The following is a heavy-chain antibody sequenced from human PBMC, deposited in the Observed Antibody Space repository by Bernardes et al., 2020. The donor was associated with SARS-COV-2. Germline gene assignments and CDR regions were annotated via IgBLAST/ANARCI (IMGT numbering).Heavy chain of an antibody. CDR2: IYWDDDK. V-gene: IGHV2-5*02. CDR1: GFSLSTSGVG. CDR3: AHRGGNWNAGYFDY. J-gene: IGHJ4*02. Sequence: SFPTLVKPTQTLTLTCTFSGFSLSTSGVGVGWIRQPPGKALEWLALIYWDDDKRYSPSLKSRLTITKDTSKNQVVLTMTNMDPVDTATYYCAHRGGNWNAGYFDYWGQGTLVTVSS. D-gene: IGHD1-1*01.